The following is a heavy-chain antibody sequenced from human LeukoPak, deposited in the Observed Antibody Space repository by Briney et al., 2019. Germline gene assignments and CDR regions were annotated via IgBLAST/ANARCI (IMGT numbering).Heavy chain of an antibody. CDR3: ARFVGACSGGSCYSDY. J-gene: IGHJ4*02. CDR1: RYSFTSYW. Sequence: GESLKISCKGSRYSFTSYWIDWVRQMPGKGLEWMGIIYPGDSDTRYSPSFQGQVTISADKSISTAYLQWNSLKASDTAMYYCARFVGACSGGSCYSDYWGQGTLVTVSS. D-gene: IGHD2-15*01. CDR2: IYPGDSDT. V-gene: IGHV5-51*01.